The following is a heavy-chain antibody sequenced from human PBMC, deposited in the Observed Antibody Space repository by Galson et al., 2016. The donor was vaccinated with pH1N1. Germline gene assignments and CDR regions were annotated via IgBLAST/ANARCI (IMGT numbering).Heavy chain of an antibody. J-gene: IGHJ5*02. D-gene: IGHD1-26*01. CDR2: IIPMFGTA. Sequence: SVKVACKASGGTFSSFAISWVRQAHGQGLEWMGGIIPMFGTANYAQKFQGRVTITTDDSTSTAYMELRRLRAEDTAVYYCARQGVGWEHGGGWFDPWGQGTLVTVSS. CDR1: GGTFSSFA. V-gene: IGHV1-69*05. CDR3: ARQGVGWEHGGGWFDP.